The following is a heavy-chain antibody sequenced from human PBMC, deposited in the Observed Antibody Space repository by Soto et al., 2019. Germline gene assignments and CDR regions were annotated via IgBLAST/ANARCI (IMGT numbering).Heavy chain of an antibody. J-gene: IGHJ4*02. CDR3: ARCSSTSWWLFDY. V-gene: IGHV3-33*01. CDR1: GFTFSSYG. CDR2: IWYDGSNK. D-gene: IGHD2-2*01. Sequence: QVQLVESGGGVVQPGRSLRLSCAASGFTFSSYGMHWVRQAPGKGLEWVAVIWYDGSNKYYAESVKGRFTISRDNSKNTLYLQMNSLRAEDTAVYYCARCSSTSWWLFDYWGQGTLVTVSS.